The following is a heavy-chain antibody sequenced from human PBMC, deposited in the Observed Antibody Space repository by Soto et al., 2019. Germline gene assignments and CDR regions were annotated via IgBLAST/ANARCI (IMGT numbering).Heavy chain of an antibody. CDR2: IFYSGST. V-gene: IGHV4-31*03. J-gene: IGHJ4*02. Sequence: SETLSLTCSVSGVSLTSGTYYWSWIRQHPGKGLEWIGYIFYSGSTDYNPSLKSRVNISVDTSKNQFSLKLSSVTAADTAVYYCASTEDFFDYWGQGTLVTVS. CDR3: ASTEDFFDY. CDR1: GVSLTSGTYY.